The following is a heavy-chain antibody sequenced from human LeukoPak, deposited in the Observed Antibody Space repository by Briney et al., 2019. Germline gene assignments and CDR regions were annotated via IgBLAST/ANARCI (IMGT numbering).Heavy chain of an antibody. D-gene: IGHD2/OR15-2a*01. CDR1: GFTFSIYS. V-gene: IGHV3-48*02. CDR3: ARANPPID. CDR2: ISSSSSTI. J-gene: IGHJ4*02. Sequence: PGGSLRLSCAASGFTFSIYSMNWVRQAPGKGLEWVSYISSSSSTIYYAGSVKGRFTISRDDAKNSLYLQMNSLRDEDTAGYYCARANPPIDWGQGTLVTVSS.